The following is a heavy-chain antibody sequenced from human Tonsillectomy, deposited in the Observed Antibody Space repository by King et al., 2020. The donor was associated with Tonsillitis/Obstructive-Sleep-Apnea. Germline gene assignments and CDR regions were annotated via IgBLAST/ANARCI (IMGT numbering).Heavy chain of an antibody. D-gene: IGHD2-2*01. CDR3: ARVPGDVLVVPVEHDYYLMDV. J-gene: IGHJ6*02. V-gene: IGHV4-31*03. Sequence: HVQLQESGPGLVKPSQTLSLTCTVSGGSISSGAYYWSWIRQHPGKGLEWIGYIYYSGSTYYNSSLKSRVTISVDTSKNQFSLKLNSVTAADTAVYYCARVPGDVLVVPVEHDYYLMDVWGRGTTVTVSS. CDR2: IYYSGST. CDR1: GGSISSGAYY.